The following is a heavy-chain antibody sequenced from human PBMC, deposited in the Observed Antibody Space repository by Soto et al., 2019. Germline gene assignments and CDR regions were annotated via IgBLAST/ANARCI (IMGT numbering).Heavy chain of an antibody. CDR3: ARDGKKYDFGSGYPGYYYYGMDV. CDR1: GGTFSSYA. D-gene: IGHD3-3*01. CDR2: IIPIFGTA. J-gene: IGHJ6*02. Sequence: QVQLVQSGAEVKKPGSSVKVSCKASGGTFSSYAISWVRQAPGQGLEWMGGIIPIFGTANYAQKFQGRVTITADEYTSTTYMELSSLRSEDTAVYYCARDGKKYDFGSGYPGYYYYGMDVWGQGTTVTVSS. V-gene: IGHV1-69*01.